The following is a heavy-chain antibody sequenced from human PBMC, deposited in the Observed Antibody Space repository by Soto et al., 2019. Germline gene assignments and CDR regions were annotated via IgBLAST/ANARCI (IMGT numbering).Heavy chain of an antibody. V-gene: IGHV4-4*02. D-gene: IGHD3-3*01. CDR1: GGSISSSNW. CDR3: ARVGAGLYGMDV. CDR2: IHHSGST. Sequence: SETLSLTCAVSGGSISSSNWWSWVRQPPGKGLEWIGEIHHSGSTNDNPSLKSRVTISVDKSKNQFSLKLSSVTAADTAVYYCARVGAGLYGMDVWGQGTTVTVSS. J-gene: IGHJ6*02.